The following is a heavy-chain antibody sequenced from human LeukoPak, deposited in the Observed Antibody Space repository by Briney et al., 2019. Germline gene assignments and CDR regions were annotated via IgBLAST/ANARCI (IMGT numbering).Heavy chain of an antibody. CDR3: ASDWLGVDY. D-gene: IGHD3-9*01. J-gene: IGHJ4*02. Sequence: PSETLSLTCTVSVDSLCSGGDYWSWIRQHPGRGLEWNGYMYYSGSSYYNPSLKGRVPISVATPKNHFTQKLSSVTAADTAVYYCASDWLGVDYWGRGTLVTVSS. CDR1: VDSLCSGGDY. V-gene: IGHV4-31*03. CDR2: MYYSGSS.